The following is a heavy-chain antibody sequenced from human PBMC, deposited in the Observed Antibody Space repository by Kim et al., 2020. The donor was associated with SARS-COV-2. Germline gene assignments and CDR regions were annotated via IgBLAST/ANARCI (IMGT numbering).Heavy chain of an antibody. V-gene: IGHV4-34*01. Sequence: SETLSLTCAVYGGSFSGYYRSWIRQPPGKGLEWIGEINHSGSTNYNPSLKSRVTISVDTSKNQFSLKLSSVTAADTAVYYCARGKGSSWYLYYFDYWGQGTLVTVSS. CDR3: ARGKGSSWYLYYFDY. CDR2: INHSGST. D-gene: IGHD6-13*01. J-gene: IGHJ4*02. CDR1: GGSFSGYY.